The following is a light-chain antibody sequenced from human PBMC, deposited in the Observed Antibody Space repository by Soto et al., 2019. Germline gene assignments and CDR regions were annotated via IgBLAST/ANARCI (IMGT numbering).Light chain of an antibody. CDR2: DDS. CDR3: QVWDSRSSLVV. CDR1: NAGIKS. V-gene: IGLV3-21*02. J-gene: IGLJ2*01. Sequence: SSELTQPPSLSVDPGQTASIACGGINAGIKSFHWYQQKPGQPPVLVVQDDSDRPSGIPERFSGFNSGNTATLTITTVEAGDEADYYCQVWDSRSSLVVFGGGTKLTVL.